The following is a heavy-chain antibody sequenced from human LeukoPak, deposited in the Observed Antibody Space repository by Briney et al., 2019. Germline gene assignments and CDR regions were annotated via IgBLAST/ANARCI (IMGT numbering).Heavy chain of an antibody. D-gene: IGHD5-18*01. J-gene: IGHJ4*02. V-gene: IGHV4-4*07. CDR1: GVSISSYH. CDR3: ARDGLYSYGYSYFDY. CDR2: VHTSGTT. Sequence: SETLSLTCTVSGVSISSYHWSWIRQPAGKGLEWIGRVHTSGTTNDNPSLKSRVTMSVDTSKNQLSLILTSVTAADTAVYYCARDGLYSYGYSYFDYWGQGTLVTVSS.